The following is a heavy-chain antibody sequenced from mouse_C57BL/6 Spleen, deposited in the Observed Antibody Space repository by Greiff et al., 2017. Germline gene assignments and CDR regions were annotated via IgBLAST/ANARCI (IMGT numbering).Heavy chain of an antibody. CDR2: ISSGGSYT. CDR3: ARHDGYWGY. D-gene: IGHD2-3*01. J-gene: IGHJ2*01. Sequence: EVQLVESGGDLVKPGGSLKLSCAASGFTFTSYGMSWVRQTPGQRLEWVATISSGGSYTYYPDSVKGRFTISRDNAKNPLYLQLSSLKSEDTAMYYCARHDGYWGYGGQGTTLTVSS. CDR1: GFTFTSYG. V-gene: IGHV5-6*01.